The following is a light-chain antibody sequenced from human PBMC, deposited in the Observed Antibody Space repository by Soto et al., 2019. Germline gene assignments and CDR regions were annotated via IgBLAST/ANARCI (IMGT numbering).Light chain of an antibody. J-gene: IGKJ1*01. CDR2: AAS. V-gene: IGKV1-17*02. CDR1: QDIRND. CDR3: VQYNIYPWT. Sequence: DIQMTQSLSSLSASVGDSVNITCRPSQDIRNDLGWFQVKTGKAHERLIYAASRLQSGVPSRFSRIVSETEFSLTLFKLKPEDCATYFGVQYNIYPWTGCPVTKGEIK.